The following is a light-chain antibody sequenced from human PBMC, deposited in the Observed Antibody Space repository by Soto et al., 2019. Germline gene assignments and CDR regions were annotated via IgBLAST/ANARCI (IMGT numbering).Light chain of an antibody. CDR1: RSVSRNY. Sequence: EIVLTQSPATLALSPGERATLSCRASRSVSRNYLAWYQQKPGQAPRLLIYEASSRSTGIPDRFSGSASGTDFTLTISGLQAEDFATYYCLQYNTFPHSFGQGPRLEI. V-gene: IGKV3D-20*02. CDR2: EAS. CDR3: LQYNTFPHS. J-gene: IGKJ2*03.